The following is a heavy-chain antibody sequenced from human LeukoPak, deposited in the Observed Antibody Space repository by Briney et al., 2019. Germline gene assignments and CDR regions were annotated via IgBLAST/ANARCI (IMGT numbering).Heavy chain of an antibody. D-gene: IGHD5-18*01. Sequence: GSLRLSCAASGFTFNTYNMNWVRQPPGKGLDWIGDVHSNGNTNYNPSLKNRVTMSIDTSRDQFSLTLTSVTAADTAIFYCARRIQLWSYWHFDLWGRGTLVTVSS. CDR2: VHSNGNT. CDR3: ARRIQLWSYWHFDL. V-gene: IGHV4-4*08. J-gene: IGHJ2*01. CDR1: GFTFNTYN.